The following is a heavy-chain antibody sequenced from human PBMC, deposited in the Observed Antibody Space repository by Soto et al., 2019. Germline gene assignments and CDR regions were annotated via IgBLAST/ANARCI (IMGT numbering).Heavy chain of an antibody. V-gene: IGHV3-23*01. CDR2: ISGSGGTT. CDR1: GFTFSSYA. Sequence: EVQLLESGAGLVQPGGSLRLSCAASGFTFSSYAMSWVLQAPGRGLEWVSAISGSGGTTYYGDSVRGRFTVSRDNSRDTLYLQMTSLRVDDTALYYCARNCGGDCYTNFDYWGQGTLVTVSS. D-gene: IGHD2-21*02. J-gene: IGHJ4*02. CDR3: ARNCGGDCYTNFDY.